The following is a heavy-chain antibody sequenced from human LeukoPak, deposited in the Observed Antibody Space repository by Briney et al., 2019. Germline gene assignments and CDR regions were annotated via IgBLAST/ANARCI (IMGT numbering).Heavy chain of an antibody. CDR2: INPNSGGT. J-gene: IGHJ4*02. CDR1: GYTFTGYY. D-gene: IGHD3-22*01. V-gene: IGHV1-2*02. CDR3: ARDGYYYDSGGYGLDY. Sequence: VASVKVSCKTSGYTFTGYYMHWVRQAPGQGLEWMGWINPNSGGTNYAQKFQGRVTMTRDTSISTAYMELSRLRSDDTAVYYCARDGYYYDSGGYGLDYWGQGTLVTVSS.